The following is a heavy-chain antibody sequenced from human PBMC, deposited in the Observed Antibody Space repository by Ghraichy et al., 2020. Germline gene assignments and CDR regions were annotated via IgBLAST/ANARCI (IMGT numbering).Heavy chain of an antibody. J-gene: IGHJ4*02. V-gene: IGHV3-23*01. CDR1: GFTLSIYT. D-gene: IGHD1-14*01. CDR3: TTDNNHNNGY. CDR2: VGPSGTGA. Sequence: LSLTCAASGFTLSIYTMVWVRRAPGKGLEYVSGVGPSGTGATYGESVKGRFTISRDNSRETVYLQMNSLRVEDTAIYYCTTDNNHNNGYWGQGTLVTVSS.